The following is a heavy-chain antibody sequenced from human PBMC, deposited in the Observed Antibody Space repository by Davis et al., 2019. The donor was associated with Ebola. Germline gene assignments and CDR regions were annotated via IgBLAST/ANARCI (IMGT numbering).Heavy chain of an antibody. J-gene: IGHJ6*02. Sequence: PGGSLRLSCAASGFTFSSYSMNWVRQAPGKGLEWVSSISSSSSYIYYADSVKGRFTISRDNAKNSLYLQMNSLRAEDTAVHYCARGRGGKSRYGMDVWGQGTTVTVSS. CDR3: ARGRGGKSRYGMDV. D-gene: IGHD4-23*01. CDR2: ISSSSSYI. V-gene: IGHV3-21*01. CDR1: GFTFSSYS.